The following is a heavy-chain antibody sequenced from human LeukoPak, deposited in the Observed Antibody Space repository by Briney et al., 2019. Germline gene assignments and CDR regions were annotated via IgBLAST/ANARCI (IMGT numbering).Heavy chain of an antibody. Sequence: GASVKVSCKASGYTFTSYYMHWVRQAPGQGLEWMGWINPNSGGTNYAQKFQGRVTMTRDTSISTAYMELSRLRSDDTAVYYCASATLRCSGGSCYEMDVWGKGTTVTVSS. V-gene: IGHV1-2*02. CDR2: INPNSGGT. CDR3: ASATLRCSGGSCYEMDV. CDR1: GYTFTSYY. J-gene: IGHJ6*03. D-gene: IGHD2-15*01.